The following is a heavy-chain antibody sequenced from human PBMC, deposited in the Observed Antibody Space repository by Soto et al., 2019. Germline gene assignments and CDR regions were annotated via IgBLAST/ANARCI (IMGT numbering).Heavy chain of an antibody. V-gene: IGHV3-23*01. CDR3: AKARCSTTNCYVPEY. Sequence: PGGSLRLSCAASGFTFSSYTMSWVRQAPGKGLEWVSAISGSGGSPSYADSVQGRFTISRDNPKNTLYLQMNSLRAEDTAIYYCAKARCSTTNCYVPEYWGQGTLVTVSS. D-gene: IGHD2-2*01. CDR2: ISGSGGSP. CDR1: GFTFSSYT. J-gene: IGHJ4*02.